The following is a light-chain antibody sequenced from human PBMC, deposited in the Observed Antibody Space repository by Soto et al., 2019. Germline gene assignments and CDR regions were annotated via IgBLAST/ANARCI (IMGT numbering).Light chain of an antibody. Sequence: EIVMTQSPATLSVSPGERATLSCRASQSVSSNLAWYQQKPGQAPRLLIYGASNRATGIPDRFSGSGSGTDFTLTISRLEPDDFAVYYCQQRSNWPLTFGGGTKVDIK. CDR1: QSVSSN. CDR2: GAS. CDR3: QQRSNWPLT. J-gene: IGKJ4*01. V-gene: IGKV3-11*01.